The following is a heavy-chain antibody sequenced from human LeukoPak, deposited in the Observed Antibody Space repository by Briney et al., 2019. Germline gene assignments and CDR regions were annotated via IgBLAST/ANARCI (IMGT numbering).Heavy chain of an antibody. CDR1: GGSISGSSYY. D-gene: IGHD2-2*01. V-gene: IGHV4-39*01. Sequence: RTSETLSLTRTVSGGSISGSSYYWGWIRQPPGKGLDWIGTIHYTVSTYYNPSLKSPVTISADTSKNQFSLKVSSVTAADTAVYYCARGSVDCSSTSCNTIYYYSGMDVWGQGTTVTVSS. J-gene: IGHJ6*02. CDR3: ARGSVDCSSTSCNTIYYYSGMDV. CDR2: IHYTVST.